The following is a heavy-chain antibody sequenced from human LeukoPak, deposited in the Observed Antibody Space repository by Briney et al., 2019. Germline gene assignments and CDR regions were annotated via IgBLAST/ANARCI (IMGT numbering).Heavy chain of an antibody. Sequence: ASVKVSCKASGYTFTSYGISWVRQAPGQGLGWMGWINPYNGGTNYAQKLQGRVTMTTDTSTSTAYMELRRLRSDETAVYYCARNSTVTSPIAIPNLFDYWGQGTLVTVSS. D-gene: IGHD4-17*01. CDR2: INPYNGGT. J-gene: IGHJ4*02. CDR1: GYTFTSYG. V-gene: IGHV1-18*01. CDR3: ARNSTVTSPIAIPNLFDY.